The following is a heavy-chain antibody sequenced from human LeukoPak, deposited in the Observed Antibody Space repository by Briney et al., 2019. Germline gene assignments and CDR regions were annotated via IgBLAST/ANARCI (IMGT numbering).Heavy chain of an antibody. CDR1: GFTFSTYT. V-gene: IGHV3-21*01. CDR3: AELGITMIGGV. J-gene: IGHJ6*04. Sequence: GGSLRLSCAASGFTFSTYTMNWVRQAPGKGLEWVSSISSSSSYISYADSVKGRFTISRDNAKKSLYLQMNSLRAEDTAVYYCAELGITMIGGVCGKGTTVTISS. D-gene: IGHD3-10*02. CDR2: ISSSSSYI.